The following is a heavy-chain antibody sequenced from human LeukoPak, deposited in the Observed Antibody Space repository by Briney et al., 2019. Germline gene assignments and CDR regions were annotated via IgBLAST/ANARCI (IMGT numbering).Heavy chain of an antibody. J-gene: IGHJ4*02. CDR3: ARGRGWLQLIFDY. D-gene: IGHD5-24*01. CDR2: INHSGST. CDR1: GGSFSGYY. Sequence: KPSETLSLTCAVYGGSFSGYYWSWIRQPPGKGLEWIGEINHSGSTNYNPSLKSRVTISVDTSKSQFSLKLSSVTAADTAVYYCARGRGWLQLIFDYWGQGTLVTVSS. V-gene: IGHV4-34*01.